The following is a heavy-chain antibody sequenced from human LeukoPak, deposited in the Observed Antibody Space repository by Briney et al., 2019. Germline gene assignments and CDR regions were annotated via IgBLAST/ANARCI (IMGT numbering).Heavy chain of an antibody. J-gene: IGHJ4*02. CDR2: ISGSGSST. CDR1: GFTFSSYA. CDR3: ASRHCSGGGCYFAGADPFDY. Sequence: GGSLRLSCAASGFTFSSYAMSWVRQAPGKGLEWVSAISGSGSSTYYADSVKGRFTISRDNSKNTLYLQMNSLRAEDTAVYYCASRHCSGGGCYFAGADPFDYWGQGTLVTVSS. V-gene: IGHV3-23*01. D-gene: IGHD2-15*01.